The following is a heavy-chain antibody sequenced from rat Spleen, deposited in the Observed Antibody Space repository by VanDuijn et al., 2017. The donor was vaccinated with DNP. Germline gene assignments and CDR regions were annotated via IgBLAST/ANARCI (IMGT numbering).Heavy chain of an antibody. D-gene: IGHD1-6*01. Sequence: EVQLVESGGDLVQPGRSLKLSCVASGFTFNNYWMTWIRQVPGKGLEWVASIGISDGTTYYPDSVKGRFTISRDNSKNTLYLQMDSLRSEDTATYYCATRGDYGYYYWYFDFWGPGTMVTVSS. CDR1: GFTFNNYW. J-gene: IGHJ1*01. CDR3: ATRGDYGYYYWYFDF. V-gene: IGHV5-31*01. CDR2: IGISDGTT.